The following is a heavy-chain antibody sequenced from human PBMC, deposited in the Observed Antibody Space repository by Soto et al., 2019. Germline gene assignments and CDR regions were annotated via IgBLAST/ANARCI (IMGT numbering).Heavy chain of an antibody. J-gene: IGHJ4*02. D-gene: IGHD2-15*01. CDR2: TSGSGVST. Sequence: GGSLRLSCAASGFTFSSYAMSWVRQAPGKGLEWVSATSGSGVSTYYADSVRGRFTISRDNSENTLFLQMNSLRADDTAVYYCARGAMGYCSGGSCPPTNFAYWGQRTLVTVSS. V-gene: IGHV3-23*01. CDR3: ARGAMGYCSGGSCPPTNFAY. CDR1: GFTFSSYA.